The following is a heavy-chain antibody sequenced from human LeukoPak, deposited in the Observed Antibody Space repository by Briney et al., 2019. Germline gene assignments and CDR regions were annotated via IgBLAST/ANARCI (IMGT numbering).Heavy chain of an antibody. CDR2: ISGSGGST. CDR3: TRGRYQLLGPYNA. D-gene: IGHD2-2*01. J-gene: IGHJ5*02. Sequence: GGSLRLSCAASGFTFSSYAMSWVRQAPGKGLEWVSAISGSGGSTYYADSVKGRFTISRDNDKNSVYLQMNSLRDEDTAVYFCTRGRYQLLGPYNAWGRESRVTASS. CDR1: GFTFSSYA. V-gene: IGHV3-23*01.